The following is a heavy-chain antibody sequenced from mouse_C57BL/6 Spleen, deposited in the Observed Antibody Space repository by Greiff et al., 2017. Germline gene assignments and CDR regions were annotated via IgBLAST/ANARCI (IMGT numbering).Heavy chain of an antibody. Sequence: EVHLVESGEGLVKPGGSLKLSCAASGCTFSSYAMSWVRQTPEKRLEWVAYISSGGDYIYYADTVKGRFTISRDNARNTLYLQMSSLKSEDTALYYCTRDYDGSSSWFAYWGQGTLVTVSA. J-gene: IGHJ3*01. CDR1: GCTFSSYA. CDR2: ISSGGDYI. D-gene: IGHD1-1*01. V-gene: IGHV5-9-1*02. CDR3: TRDYDGSSSWFAY.